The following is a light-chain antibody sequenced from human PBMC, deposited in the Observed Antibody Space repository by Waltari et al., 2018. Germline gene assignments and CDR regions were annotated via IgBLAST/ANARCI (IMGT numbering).Light chain of an antibody. CDR2: GAS. CDR3: QQYDGEVLT. CDR1: QSVSRNY. J-gene: IGKJ4*01. Sequence: EIVLTQSPGTLSLSPGERATLPCRASQSVSRNYLNWYQQKGGQAPRLLIHGASIRATGIPDRFSGSGSGTDFTLTISRLESEDFAVYYCQQYDGEVLTFGGGTKVEI. V-gene: IGKV3-20*01.